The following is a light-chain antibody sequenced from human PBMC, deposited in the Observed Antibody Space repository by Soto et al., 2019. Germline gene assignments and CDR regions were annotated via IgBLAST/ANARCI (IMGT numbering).Light chain of an antibody. Sequence: IQMTQSPSSLSASVGDRVTITCRASQSISSYLNWYKQKPGKAPKLLIYAASSLQSGVPSRFSGSGSGTDFTLTISCLQSEDFATYYCQQYYSFPITFGQGTRLEI. CDR3: QQYYSFPIT. V-gene: IGKV1-39*01. J-gene: IGKJ5*01. CDR2: AAS. CDR1: QSISSY.